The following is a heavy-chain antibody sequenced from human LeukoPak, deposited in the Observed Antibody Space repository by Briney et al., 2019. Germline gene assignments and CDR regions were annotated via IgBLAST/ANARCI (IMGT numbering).Heavy chain of an antibody. CDR1: GGSISCYY. CDR3: ARDLRDYLYGMDV. Sequence: SETLSLTCTVSGGSISCYYWSWIRQSAGKGLEWIGRIYPTGSTNYNPSLKSRATMSVDTSKNQFSLKLTSVTAADTAVYYCARDLRDYLYGMDVWGQGTTVNVSS. J-gene: IGHJ6*02. CDR2: IYPTGST. V-gene: IGHV4-4*07.